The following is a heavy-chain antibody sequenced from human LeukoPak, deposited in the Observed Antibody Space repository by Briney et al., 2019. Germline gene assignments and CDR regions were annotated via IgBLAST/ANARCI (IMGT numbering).Heavy chain of an antibody. J-gene: IGHJ3*02. D-gene: IGHD2-2*02. CDR2: IFYSGSA. CDR1: GDSISSSIYY. V-gene: IGHV4-39*07. CDR3: ARTISLSPAFDI. Sequence: SETLSLTCIVSGDSISSSIYYWGWIRQPPGKGLEWIGSIFYSGSAYYNPSLKSRVTMSVDTSKNQFSLKLSSVTAADTAVYYCARTISLSPAFDIWGQGTMVTVSS.